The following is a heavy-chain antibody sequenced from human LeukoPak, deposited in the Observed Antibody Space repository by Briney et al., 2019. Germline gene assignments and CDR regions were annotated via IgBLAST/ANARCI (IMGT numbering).Heavy chain of an antibody. J-gene: IGHJ3*02. V-gene: IGHV1-8*03. CDR2: MNPNSGNT. Sequence: ASVKVSCKASGGTFSSYAISWVRQAPGQGLEWMGWMNPNSGNTGYAQKFQGRVTITRNTSISTAYMELSSLRSEDTAVYYCARGRPGVVTKFDIWGQGTMVTVSS. CDR3: ARGRPGVVTKFDI. D-gene: IGHD3-3*01. CDR1: GGTFSSYA.